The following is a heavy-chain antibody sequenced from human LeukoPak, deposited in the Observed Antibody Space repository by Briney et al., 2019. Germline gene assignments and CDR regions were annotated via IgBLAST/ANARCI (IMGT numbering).Heavy chain of an antibody. CDR1: GFTFSTYG. Sequence: SGGSLRLSCEASGFTFSTYGMHWVRQAPGKGLEWVAVIWYDGSNKNYADSVKGRFTISRDNSKNTLYLQMNSLRAEDTAVYHCARGGRTTWHGMDVWGQGTTVTVSS. CDR3: ARGGRTTWHGMDV. CDR2: IWYDGSNK. V-gene: IGHV3-33*01. D-gene: IGHD4-17*01. J-gene: IGHJ6*02.